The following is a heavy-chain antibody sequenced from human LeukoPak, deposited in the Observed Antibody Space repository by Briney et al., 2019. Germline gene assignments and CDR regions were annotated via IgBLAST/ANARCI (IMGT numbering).Heavy chain of an antibody. CDR2: IYYSGNT. Sequence: SSETLSLTCTVSGGSISTYYWAWIRQPPGKGLGWIGSIYYSGNTYYNASLKSQVSISIDTSKNQFSLRLTSVTAADTAVYYCARQTGSGLFILPGGQGTLVTVSS. D-gene: IGHD3/OR15-3a*01. CDR3: ARQTGSGLFILP. V-gene: IGHV4-39*01. CDR1: GGSISTYY. J-gene: IGHJ4*02.